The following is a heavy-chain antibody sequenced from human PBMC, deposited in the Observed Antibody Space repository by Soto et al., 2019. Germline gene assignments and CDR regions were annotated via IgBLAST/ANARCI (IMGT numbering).Heavy chain of an antibody. D-gene: IGHD4-17*01. CDR3: AKHDYGDYKAYDI. Sequence: GGSLRLSCAASGFPFNIYAMTWVRPAPGKGVDWFSSIALGRGATNHPDSVKGPFTISRDKSRSTLYLQMTSLRAEHPAVYYCAKHDYGDYKAYDIWGQGTMVTVSS. V-gene: IGHV3-23*01. CDR2: IALGRGAT. J-gene: IGHJ3*02. CDR1: GFPFNIYA.